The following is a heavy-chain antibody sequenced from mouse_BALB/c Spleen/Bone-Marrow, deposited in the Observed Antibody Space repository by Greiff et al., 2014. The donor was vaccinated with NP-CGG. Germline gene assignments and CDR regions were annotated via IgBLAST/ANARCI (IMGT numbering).Heavy chain of an antibody. Sequence: EVMLVESGGGLVQPGGSLKFSCAASGFDFSRYWMRWVRQAPGKGLEWIGEINPDSRTINYSPSLKDKFIISRDNSKNTLYLRLNKVRSEDTALYYCARPDYYGYLNYWGQGTTLTVSS. CDR2: INPDSRTI. CDR1: GFDFSRYW. D-gene: IGHD1-1*01. CDR3: ARPDYYGYLNY. V-gene: IGHV4-1*02. J-gene: IGHJ2*01.